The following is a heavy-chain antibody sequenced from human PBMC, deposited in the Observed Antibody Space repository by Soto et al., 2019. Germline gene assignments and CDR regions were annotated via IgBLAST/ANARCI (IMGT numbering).Heavy chain of an antibody. CDR2: MNPNSGNT. CDR1: GYTFTSYD. Sequence: QVQLVQSGAEVKKPGASVKVSCKASGYTFTSYDINWVRQATGQGLEWMGWMNPNSGNTGYAQKFQGRVTMTRNTXXSTAXMELXSXXSEDTAVYYCAREKVGAVDYWGQGTLVTVSS. CDR3: AREKVGAVDY. V-gene: IGHV1-8*01. D-gene: IGHD1-26*01. J-gene: IGHJ4*02.